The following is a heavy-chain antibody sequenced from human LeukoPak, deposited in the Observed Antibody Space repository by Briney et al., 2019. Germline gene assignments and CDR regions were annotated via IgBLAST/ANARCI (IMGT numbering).Heavy chain of an antibody. CDR1: GYTFTGYY. CDR3: ARDFGKEGLFWFDP. J-gene: IGHJ5*02. CDR2: INPNSGDT. D-gene: IGHD2/OR15-2a*01. V-gene: IGHV1-2*02. Sequence: ASVKVSCKASGYTFTGYYMHWVRQAPGQGLEWMGWINPNSGDTKYARKFQGRVTMTRDTSITTAYMELSGLRSDDTAVFYCARDFGKEGLFWFDPWGQGTLVTVSS.